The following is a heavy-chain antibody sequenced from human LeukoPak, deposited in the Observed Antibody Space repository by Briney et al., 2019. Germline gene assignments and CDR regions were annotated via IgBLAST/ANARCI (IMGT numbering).Heavy chain of an antibody. Sequence: SQTLSLTCTVSGGSISSGGYYWSWIRQPPGKGLEWIGEINHSGSTNYNPSLKSRVTISVDTSKNQFSLKLSSVTAADTAVYYCASISYGPLDYWGQGTLVTVSS. J-gene: IGHJ4*02. D-gene: IGHD5-18*01. V-gene: IGHV4-30-2*01. CDR1: GGSISSGGYY. CDR2: INHSGST. CDR3: ASISYGPLDY.